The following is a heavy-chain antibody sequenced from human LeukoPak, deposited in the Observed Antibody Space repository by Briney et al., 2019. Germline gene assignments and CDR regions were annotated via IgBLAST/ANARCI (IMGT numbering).Heavy chain of an antibody. Sequence: SETLSLTCAVYGGSFSGYYWSWIRQPSGKGLEWIGEINHSGSTNYNPSLKSRVTISVDTSKNQFSLKLSSVTAADTAVYYCAKFNDSSAYYKWYFDYWGQGTLVTVSS. CDR2: INHSGST. CDR1: GGSFSGYY. J-gene: IGHJ4*02. V-gene: IGHV4-34*01. D-gene: IGHD3-22*01. CDR3: AKFNDSSAYYKWYFDY.